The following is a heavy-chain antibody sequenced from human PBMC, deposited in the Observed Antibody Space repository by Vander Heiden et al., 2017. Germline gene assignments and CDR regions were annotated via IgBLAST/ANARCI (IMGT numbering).Heavy chain of an antibody. V-gene: IGHV3-48*02. CDR3: ASRYCSGGSCYRLDAFDI. CDR1: GFSFSGYS. Sequence: EVQLVASGGGLVQPGGSLRLSREGSGFSFSGYSMNWVRQAPGEGLEWISYISSSGSRVNNGDSVKGRFTISRDNAKNSLYLQMNSLRDDDTAVYYCASRYCSGGSCYRLDAFDIWGQGTMVTVSP. CDR2: ISSSGSRV. D-gene: IGHD2-15*01. J-gene: IGHJ3*02.